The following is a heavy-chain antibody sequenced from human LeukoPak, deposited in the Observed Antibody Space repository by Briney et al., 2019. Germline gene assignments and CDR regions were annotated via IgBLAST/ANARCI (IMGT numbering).Heavy chain of an antibody. V-gene: IGHV1-18*01. Sequence: ASVKVSCKASGYTFTSYGISWVRQAPGQGLEWMGWISAYNGNTNYAQKLQGRVTMTTDTSTSTAYMELRKLRSDDTAAYYCARDRGQHWGYYYYYYGMDVWGQGTTVTVPS. CDR3: ARDRGQHWGYYYYYYGMDV. CDR2: ISAYNGNT. CDR1: GYTFTSYG. J-gene: IGHJ6*02. D-gene: IGHD7-27*01.